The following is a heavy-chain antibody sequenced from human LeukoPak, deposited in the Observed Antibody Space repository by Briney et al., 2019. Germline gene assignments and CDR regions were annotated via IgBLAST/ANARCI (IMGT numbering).Heavy chain of an antibody. D-gene: IGHD2-15*01. CDR3: ASLGYCSGGSCYARRDY. CDR2: INWNGGST. J-gene: IGHJ4*02. Sequence: GGSLRLSCAASGFTFDDYGMSWVRQAPGKGLEWVSGINWNGGSTGYADSVKGRFTISRDNAKNSLYLQMNSLRAKDTALYYCASLGYCSGGSCYARRDYWGQGTLVTVSS. V-gene: IGHV3-20*04. CDR1: GFTFDDYG.